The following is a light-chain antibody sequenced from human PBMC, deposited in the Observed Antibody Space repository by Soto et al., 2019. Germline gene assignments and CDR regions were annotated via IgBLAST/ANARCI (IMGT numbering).Light chain of an antibody. V-gene: IGKV3-20*01. CDR3: QQYGYLVT. J-gene: IGKJ4*01. CDR2: DTS. Sequence: EIVLTQSPGTLSLSPGERATLSCRASQSVRDRYLAWYQQKPGQAPSLLIYDTSTRATGVPDRFSGSGSGTDSTLTISRLEPEDFAMYYCQQYGYLVTFGGGTKVDIK. CDR1: QSVRDRY.